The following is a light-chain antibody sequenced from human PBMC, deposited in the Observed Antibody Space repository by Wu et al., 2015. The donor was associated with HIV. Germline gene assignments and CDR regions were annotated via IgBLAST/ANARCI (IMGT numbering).Light chain of an antibody. Sequence: DIQMTQSPSTLSASVGDRVTITCRASQSISSWLAWYQQKSGKAPKLLIYKASSLESGVPSRFSGSGSGTEFTLTISSLQPDDFATYYCQQVNSYPRGTFGQGTKVEIK. V-gene: IGKV1-5*03. CDR3: QQVNSYPRGT. CDR1: QSISSW. CDR2: KAS. J-gene: IGKJ1*01.